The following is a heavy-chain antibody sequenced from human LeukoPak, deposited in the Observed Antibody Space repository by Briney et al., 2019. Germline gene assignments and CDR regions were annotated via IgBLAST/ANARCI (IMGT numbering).Heavy chain of an antibody. V-gene: IGHV3-30*18. Sequence: PGGSLRLSCAASGFTFSSYGMHWVRQAPGKGLEWVAVISYDGSNKYYADSVKGRFTISRDNSKNTLYLQMNSLRAEDTAVYYCAKATGVVIVPIDYWGQGTLVTVSS. J-gene: IGHJ4*02. CDR2: ISYDGSNK. CDR1: GFTFSSYG. D-gene: IGHD3-3*01. CDR3: AKATGVVIVPIDY.